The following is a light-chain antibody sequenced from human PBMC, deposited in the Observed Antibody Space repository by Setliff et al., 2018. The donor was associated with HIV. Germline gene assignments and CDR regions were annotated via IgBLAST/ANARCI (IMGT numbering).Light chain of an antibody. CDR2: DVT. CDR3: NSYTSTTSLYV. CDR1: SSDIGGYNY. Sequence: ASVSGSPGQSITVSCTGTSSDIGGYNYVSWYQQHPGKAPKLMIYDVTHRPSGVSVRFSGSKSGSTASLTISGLQAEDEADYYCNSYTSTTSLYVFGSGTKVTVL. V-gene: IGLV2-14*03. J-gene: IGLJ1*01.